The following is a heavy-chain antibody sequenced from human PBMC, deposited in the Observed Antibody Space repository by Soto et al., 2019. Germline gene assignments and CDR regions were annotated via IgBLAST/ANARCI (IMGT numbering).Heavy chain of an antibody. CDR3: VRSIAIFGVDSYYYYGMAF. CDR1: GGTFSSDA. D-gene: IGHD3-3*01. CDR2: IIPISGTA. V-gene: IGHV1-69*19. Sequence: QVQLVQSEAEVKKPGSSVNVSCKASGGTFSSDAISWVRQAPGQGLEWMGGIIPISGTANYAQKFQDRVTITADESTSPAYMELSSLSSEDTAVYYCVRSIAIFGVDSYYYYGMAFWGQGTTVIVSS. J-gene: IGHJ6*02.